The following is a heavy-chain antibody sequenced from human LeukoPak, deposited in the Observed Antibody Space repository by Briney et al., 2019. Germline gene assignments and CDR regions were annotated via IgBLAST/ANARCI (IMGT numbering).Heavy chain of an antibody. Sequence: GGSLRLSCAASGFTFSSYSMNWVRQAPGKGLEWVSYISSSSSTIYYADSVKGRFTISRDNAKSSPYLQMNSLRAEDTAVYYCARANYYGSGSYAPWFDPWGQGTLVTVSS. CDR1: GFTFSSYS. J-gene: IGHJ5*02. V-gene: IGHV3-48*04. CDR3: ARANYYGSGSYAPWFDP. CDR2: ISSSSSTI. D-gene: IGHD3-10*01.